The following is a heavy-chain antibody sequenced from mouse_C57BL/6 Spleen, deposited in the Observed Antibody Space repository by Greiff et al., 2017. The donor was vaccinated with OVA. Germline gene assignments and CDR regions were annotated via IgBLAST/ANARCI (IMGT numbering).Heavy chain of an antibody. CDR1: GYTFTDYE. CDR3: TRSGGRLLRLDY. V-gene: IGHV1-15*01. CDR2: IDPETGGT. Sequence: QVQLKESGAELVRPGASVTLSCKASGYTFTDYEMHWVKQTPVHGLEWIGAIDPETGGTAYNQKFKGKAILTADRSSSTAYMELRSLTSEASAVYYCTRSGGRLLRLDYWGQGTTLTVSS. D-gene: IGHD1-1*01. J-gene: IGHJ2*01.